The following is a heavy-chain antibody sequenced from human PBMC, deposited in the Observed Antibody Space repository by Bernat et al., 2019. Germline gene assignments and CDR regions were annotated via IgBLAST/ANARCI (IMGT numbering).Heavy chain of an antibody. CDR3: TRLEDGYNFLVN. J-gene: IGHJ1*01. Sequence: VQLVESGGGLVQPGGSLKLSCAASGFTFSGSVMHWVRQASGKGLEWVGRIRSKANNYATIYAASVKGRFTISRDDSKNTAYLQMNSLKAEDTAVYYCTRLEDGYNFLVNWGQGTLVTVSS. V-gene: IGHV3-73*01. CDR2: IRSKANNYAT. D-gene: IGHD5-24*01. CDR1: GFTFSGSV.